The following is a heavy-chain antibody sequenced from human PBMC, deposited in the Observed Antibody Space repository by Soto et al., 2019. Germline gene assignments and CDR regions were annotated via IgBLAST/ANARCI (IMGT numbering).Heavy chain of an antibody. CDR3: VRDGSIAAAGSNYYYGMDV. V-gene: IGHV1-69*01. CDR1: GGTFSSSA. J-gene: IGHJ6*02. D-gene: IGHD6-13*01. Sequence: QVQLVQSGAEVKKPGSSVKVSCKASGGTFSSSAISWVRQAPGQGREWMGGIIPMAGIGKYAQKFQGRVTITADDSTSTVYMELNRLRSEDTAVYYCVRDGSIAAAGSNYYYGMDVWGQGTTVTVSS. CDR2: IIPMAGIG.